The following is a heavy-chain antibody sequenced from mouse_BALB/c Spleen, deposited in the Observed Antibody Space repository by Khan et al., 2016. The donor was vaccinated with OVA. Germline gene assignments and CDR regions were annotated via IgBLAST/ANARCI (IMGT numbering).Heavy chain of an antibody. J-gene: IGHJ2*01. Sequence: VRLQQSGPELVKPGASVKISCKASGYSFTGYFMNWVMQSHGKSLEWIGRINPHIGETFYNQRFVGKATLTVDESSSTAHMELRSLASEDSAVYFCARKNGSDFDYWGQGTTLTVSS. CDR3: ARKNGSDFDY. V-gene: IGHV1-20*02. D-gene: IGHD1-1*01. CDR2: INPHIGET. CDR1: GYSFTGYF.